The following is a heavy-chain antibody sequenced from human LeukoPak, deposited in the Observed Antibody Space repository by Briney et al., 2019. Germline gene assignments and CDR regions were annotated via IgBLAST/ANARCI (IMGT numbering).Heavy chain of an antibody. CDR3: AKDKAESGDTAMVTDY. D-gene: IGHD5-18*01. J-gene: IGHJ4*02. CDR1: GFTFSSYS. Sequence: GGSLRLSCAASGFTFSSYSMNWVRQAPGKGLEWVSFISSSSSYIYYADSVKGRFTISRDNAKSSLYLQMNSLRAEDTAVYYCAKDKAESGDTAMVTDYWGQGTLVTVSS. CDR2: ISSSSSYI. V-gene: IGHV3-21*04.